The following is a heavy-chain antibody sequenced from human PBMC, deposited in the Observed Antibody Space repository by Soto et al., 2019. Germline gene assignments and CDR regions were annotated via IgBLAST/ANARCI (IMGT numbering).Heavy chain of an antibody. CDR2: IYYSGST. D-gene: IGHD6-13*01. CDR3: ARWYSSNFDY. CDR1: GGSISSYY. Sequence: QVQLQESGPGLVKPSETLSLTCTVSGGSISSYYWSWIRQPPGKGLEWIGYIYYSGSTNYNPSLNSRVTISVDTSKNPFSLMSGSVTAADTAVYYCARWYSSNFDYWGQGTLVTVSS. V-gene: IGHV4-59*08. J-gene: IGHJ4*02.